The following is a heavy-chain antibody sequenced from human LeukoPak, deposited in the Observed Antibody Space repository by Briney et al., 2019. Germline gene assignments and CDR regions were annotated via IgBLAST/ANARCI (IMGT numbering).Heavy chain of an antibody. J-gene: IGHJ4*02. CDR3: ARDRGFWSGYPYFDY. Sequence: SETLSLTCTVSGGSISSGDYYWSWIRQPPGKGLEWIGYIYYSGSTYYNPFLKSRVTISVDTSKNQFSLKLSSVTAADTAVYYCARDRGFWSGYPYFDYWGQGTLVTVSS. CDR2: IYYSGST. CDR1: GGSISSGDYY. V-gene: IGHV4-30-4*01. D-gene: IGHD3-3*01.